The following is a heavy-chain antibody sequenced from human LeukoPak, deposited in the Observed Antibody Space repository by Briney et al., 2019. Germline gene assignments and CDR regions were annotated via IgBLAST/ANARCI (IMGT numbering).Heavy chain of an antibody. CDR2: ISWNSDRK. J-gene: IGHJ3*02. D-gene: IGHD3-3*01. Sequence: GRSLRLSCAASGFVFEDFAMNWVRQVPGKGLEWVSDISWNSDRKHYADSVKGRFTISRDNAKKSLYLEMNSLRVGDTAFYCAKSRGIGVRAFDIWGQGTMVTVSS. CDR3: AKSRGIGVRAFDI. CDR1: GFVFEDFA. V-gene: IGHV3-9*01.